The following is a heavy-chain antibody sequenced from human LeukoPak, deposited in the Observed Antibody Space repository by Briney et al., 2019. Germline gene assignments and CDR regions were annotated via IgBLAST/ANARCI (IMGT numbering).Heavy chain of an antibody. V-gene: IGHV1-69*06. CDR1: GYTFTSFG. D-gene: IGHD1-14*01. CDR2: IIPIFGTA. J-gene: IGHJ4*02. Sequence: SVKVSCKASGYTFTSFGISWVRQAPGQGLEWMGGIIPIFGTANYAQKFQGRVTITADKSTSTAYMELSSLRSEDTAVYYCARARKAGSPAFDYWGQGTLVTVSS. CDR3: ARARKAGSPAFDY.